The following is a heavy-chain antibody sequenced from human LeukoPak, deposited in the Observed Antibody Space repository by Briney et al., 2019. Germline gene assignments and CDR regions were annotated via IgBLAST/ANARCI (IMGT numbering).Heavy chain of an antibody. CDR3: VRVNGYSSSSLNYYYYYMDV. CDR1: GYTFTSYG. J-gene: IGHJ6*03. D-gene: IGHD6-6*01. Sequence: GASVKVSCKASGYTFTSYGISWVRQAPGQGLEWMGWISAYNGNTNYAQKLQGRVTMTTDTSTSTAYMELRSLRSDDTAVYYCVRVNGYSSSSLNYYYYYMDVWGKGTTVTVSS. V-gene: IGHV1-18*01. CDR2: ISAYNGNT.